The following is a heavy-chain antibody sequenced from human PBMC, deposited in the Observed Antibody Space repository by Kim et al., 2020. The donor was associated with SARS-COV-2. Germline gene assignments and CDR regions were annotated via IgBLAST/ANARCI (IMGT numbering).Heavy chain of an antibody. CDR3: ARGFRRYFDY. J-gene: IGHJ4*02. CDR2: ST. V-gene: IGHV4-34*01. Sequence: STNYNPSLKSRVTISVDTSKNQFSLKLSYVTAADTAVYYCARGFRRYFDYWGQGTLVTVSS.